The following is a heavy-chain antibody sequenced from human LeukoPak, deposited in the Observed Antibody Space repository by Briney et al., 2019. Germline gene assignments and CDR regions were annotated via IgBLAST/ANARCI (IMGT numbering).Heavy chain of an antibody. CDR2: IGDSGGST. J-gene: IGHJ4*02. CDR3: AKTGLKVPRSYFDY. Sequence: GGSLRLSCAASGFTFSSYAMSWVRQAPGEGLEWVSAIGDSGGSTYYADSVRGRLTISRDNSKNTLYLQMNSLRAEDTAIYYCAKTGLKVPRSYFDYWGQGALVTVSS. V-gene: IGHV3-23*01. CDR1: GFTFSSYA. D-gene: IGHD3-10*01.